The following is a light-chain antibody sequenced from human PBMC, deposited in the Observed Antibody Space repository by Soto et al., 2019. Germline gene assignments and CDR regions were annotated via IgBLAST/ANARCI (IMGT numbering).Light chain of an antibody. CDR2: DVS. V-gene: IGLV2-8*01. CDR1: SSDVGRYNY. CDR3: NSYADSNTYV. J-gene: IGLJ1*01. Sequence: QSVLTHPPSASGSPGQSVTISCTGASSDVGRYNYVSWYQHHPGKAPKLIIYDVSQRPSGVPDRFSGSKSGNTASLTVSGLKDEDEADYYCNSYADSNTYVFGTGTKVTVL.